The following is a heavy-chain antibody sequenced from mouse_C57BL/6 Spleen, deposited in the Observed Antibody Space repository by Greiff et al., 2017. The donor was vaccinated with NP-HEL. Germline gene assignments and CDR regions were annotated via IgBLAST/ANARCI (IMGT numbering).Heavy chain of an antibody. Sequence: EVKLQESGPGLVKPSQSLSLTCSVTGYSITSGYYWNWIRQFPGNKLEWMGYISYDGSNNYNPSLKNRISITRDTSKNQFFLKLNSVTTEDTATYYCARGGLRPFDYWGQGTTLTVSS. CDR3: ARGGLRPFDY. J-gene: IGHJ2*01. CDR2: ISYDGSN. V-gene: IGHV3-6*01. CDR1: GYSITSGYY. D-gene: IGHD2-4*01.